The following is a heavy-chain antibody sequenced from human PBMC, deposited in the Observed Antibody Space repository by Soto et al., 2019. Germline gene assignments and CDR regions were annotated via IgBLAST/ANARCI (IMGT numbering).Heavy chain of an antibody. J-gene: IGHJ4*02. Sequence: SETLSLTCTVSGGSISSYYWSWIRQPPGKGLEWIGYIYYSGSTNYNPSLKSRVTISVDTSKNQFSLKLSSVTAADTAVYYCARHGNMVRGVMAEYYFDYWGQGTLVTVSS. V-gene: IGHV4-59*08. D-gene: IGHD3-10*01. CDR1: GGSISSYY. CDR3: ARHGNMVRGVMAEYYFDY. CDR2: IYYSGST.